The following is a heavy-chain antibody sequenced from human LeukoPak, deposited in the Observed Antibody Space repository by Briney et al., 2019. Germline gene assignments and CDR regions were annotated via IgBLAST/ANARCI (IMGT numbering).Heavy chain of an antibody. J-gene: IGHJ4*02. D-gene: IGHD3-3*01. CDR2: IYYSGST. CDR1: GGSIRSADYY. CDR3: ASGYDDLWRADSYHFAY. V-gene: IGHV4-30-4*08. Sequence: PSQTLSLTCTVSGGSIRSADYYWSCIRQPPGKGLEWIGYIYYSGSTYYNPPLKSRITISVYTSKNQCALKLSSVTAADTAVYYCASGYDDLWRADSYHFAYWGQGTLVTVSS.